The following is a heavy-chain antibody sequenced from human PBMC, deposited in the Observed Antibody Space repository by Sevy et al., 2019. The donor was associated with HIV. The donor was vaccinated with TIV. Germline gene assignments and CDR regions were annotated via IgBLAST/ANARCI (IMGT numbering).Heavy chain of an antibody. D-gene: IGHD2-21*02. CDR3: ARDHQSGVFSGGDPAGAFDI. J-gene: IGHJ3*02. Sequence: GGSLRLSCAASGFTFSSYSMNWVRQAPGKGLEWVSSSSSSSSYIYYADSVKGRFTISRDNAKNSLYLQMNSLRAEDTAVYYCARDHQSGVFSGGDPAGAFDIWGQGTMVTVSS. CDR2: SSSSSSYI. V-gene: IGHV3-21*01. CDR1: GFTFSSYS.